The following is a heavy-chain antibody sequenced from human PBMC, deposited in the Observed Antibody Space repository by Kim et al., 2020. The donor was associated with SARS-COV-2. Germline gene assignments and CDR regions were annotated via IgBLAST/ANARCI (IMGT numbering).Heavy chain of an antibody. D-gene: IGHD4-17*01. V-gene: IGHV3-53*01. J-gene: IGHJ6*02. CDR3: ASSYGDYTYYYYGMDV. Sequence: VKGRFTISRDNSKNTLYLQMNSLRAEDTAVYYCASSYGDYTYYYYGMDVWGQGTTVTVSS.